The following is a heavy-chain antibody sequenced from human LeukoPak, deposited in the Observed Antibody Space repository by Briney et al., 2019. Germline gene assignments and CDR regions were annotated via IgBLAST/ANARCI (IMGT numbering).Heavy chain of an antibody. CDR1: GFTFSSYS. Sequence: QPGGSLRLSCAASGFTFSSYSMNWVRQAPGKGLEWVSYISRTGSTIYYADSAKGRFTISRDNSKNTLFLQMNSLRVEDTAVYYCVRGSLGYCSSGNCESFDYWGQGTLVTVSS. CDR3: VRGSLGYCSSGNCESFDY. V-gene: IGHV3-48*01. J-gene: IGHJ4*02. CDR2: ISRTGSTI. D-gene: IGHD2-15*01.